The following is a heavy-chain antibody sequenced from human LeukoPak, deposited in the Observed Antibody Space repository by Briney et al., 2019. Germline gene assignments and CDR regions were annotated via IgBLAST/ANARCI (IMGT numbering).Heavy chain of an antibody. CDR3: ARDPERGVYFEY. V-gene: IGHV3-48*03. CDR1: GFTFSSYE. Sequence: PGGSLRLSCAASGFTFSSYEMTWVRQAPGKGLEWVSYISASGNGRTIYYADSVKGRFTISRDNAKNSLYLQMNSLGAEDTAVYYCARDPERGVYFEYWGQGALVTVSS. CDR2: ISASGNGRTI. D-gene: IGHD2-8*01. J-gene: IGHJ4*02.